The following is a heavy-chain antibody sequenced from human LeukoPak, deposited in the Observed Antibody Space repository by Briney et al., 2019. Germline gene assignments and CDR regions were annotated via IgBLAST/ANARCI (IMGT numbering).Heavy chain of an antibody. Sequence: PGGSLRLSCADSGFTFSSYWMSWVRQAPGKGLEWVANIKQDGNEKYYVDSVKGRFTISRDNAKNSLYLQMNSLRAEDTAVYYCATAAGADFFDYWGQGTLVTVSS. CDR1: GFTFSSYW. CDR3: ATAAGADFFDY. D-gene: IGHD3-3*01. CDR2: IKQDGNEK. V-gene: IGHV3-7*05. J-gene: IGHJ4*02.